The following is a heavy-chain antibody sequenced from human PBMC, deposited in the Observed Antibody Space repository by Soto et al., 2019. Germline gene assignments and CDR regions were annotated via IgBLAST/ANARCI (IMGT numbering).Heavy chain of an antibody. D-gene: IGHD2-2*02. CDR1: GGSISSGGYS. CDR2: IYHSGST. CDR3: AGYCSSTSCYSTGYYYYGMDV. J-gene: IGHJ6*02. Sequence: QLQLQESGSGLVKPSQTLSLTCAVSGGSISSGGYSWSWIRQPPGKGLERIGYIYHSGSTYYNPSLNSRVTISVDRSKNQFSLKLSSVTAADTAVYYCAGYCSSTSCYSTGYYYYGMDVWGQGTTVTVSS. V-gene: IGHV4-30-2*01.